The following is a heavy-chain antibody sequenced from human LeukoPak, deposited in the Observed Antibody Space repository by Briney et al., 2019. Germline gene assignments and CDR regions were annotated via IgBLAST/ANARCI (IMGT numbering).Heavy chain of an antibody. Sequence: GGSLRLSCAASGFTFSNYWIHWVRQAPGKGLVWVSRIDNAGSITTYADSVKGRFTISRDNSKNTLYLQMNSLRAEDTAVYYCAREESGYSYAIDYWGQGTLVTVSS. CDR2: IDNAGSIT. J-gene: IGHJ4*02. CDR3: AREESGYSYAIDY. D-gene: IGHD5-18*01. V-gene: IGHV3-74*03. CDR1: GFTFSNYW.